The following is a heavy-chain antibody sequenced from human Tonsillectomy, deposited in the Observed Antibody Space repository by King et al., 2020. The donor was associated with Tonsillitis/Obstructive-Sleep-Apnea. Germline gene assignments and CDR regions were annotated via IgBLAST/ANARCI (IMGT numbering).Heavy chain of an antibody. CDR2: ISYDGKYS. Sequence: VQLVESGGGVVQPGRSLRLSCAASGFRFSTYGIHCVRQTPDKGLEWVAVISYDGKYSYYDDFVEGRFIISRDNSQNTLYLQMNGLKAEDTALYYCARAHEEAVRDSFDVWGQGTLVTVSS. CDR1: GFRFSTYG. V-gene: IGHV3-30*01. D-gene: IGHD6-6*01. CDR3: ARAHEEAVRDSFDV. J-gene: IGHJ3*01.